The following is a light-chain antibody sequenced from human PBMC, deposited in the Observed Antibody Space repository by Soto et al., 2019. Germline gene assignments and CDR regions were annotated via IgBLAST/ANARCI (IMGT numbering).Light chain of an antibody. Sequence: DIPMTQSPSSLSGSAGDRVTITCRASQSISGYLNWYQQKPGKAPKVLMYGTSILQTGVSSRFSGSGSGTDFTLTINSLQPDDFATYYCQQSYSTPWTFGQGTKVEIK. CDR2: GTS. CDR3: QQSYSTPWT. CDR1: QSISGY. J-gene: IGKJ1*01. V-gene: IGKV1-39*01.